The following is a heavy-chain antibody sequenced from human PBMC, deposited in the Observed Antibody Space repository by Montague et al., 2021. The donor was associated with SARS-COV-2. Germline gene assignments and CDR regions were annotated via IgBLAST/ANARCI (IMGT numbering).Heavy chain of an antibody. CDR2: IYYSGST. D-gene: IGHD2-2*01. J-gene: IGHJ3*02. CDR1: GGSISSYY. V-gene: IGHV4-59*08. Sequence: SETLSLTCTVSGGSISSYYWNWIRQPPGKGLEWIGYIYYSGSTNHNPSLKSRVTISVDTSKTQFSLKLSSVTATDTAVYYCAKQALTRYCTSSTCFGAAFDIWGQGTMVTVSS. CDR3: AKQALTRYCTSSTCFGAAFDI.